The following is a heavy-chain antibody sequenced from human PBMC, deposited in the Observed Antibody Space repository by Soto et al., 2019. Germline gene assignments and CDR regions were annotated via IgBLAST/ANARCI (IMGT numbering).Heavy chain of an antibody. D-gene: IGHD2-2*01. CDR3: AREVIVPPANSMDV. J-gene: IGHJ6*02. Sequence: SETLSLTCTVSGGSISSGGYFWSWIRQPPGKGLEWIGYIYYSGSTYYNPSLKSRVTISVDTSKNQFSLKLSSVTAADTAVYYCAREVIVPPANSMDVSGQGTIGTVSS. CDR1: GGSISSGGYF. V-gene: IGHV4-30-4*01. CDR2: IYYSGST.